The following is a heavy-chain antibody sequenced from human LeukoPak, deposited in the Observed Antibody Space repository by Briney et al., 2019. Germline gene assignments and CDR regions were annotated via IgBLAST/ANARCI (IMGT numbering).Heavy chain of an antibody. CDR2: INPNSGGT. Sequence: GASVKVSCKASGYTFTGYYMHWVRQATGQGLEWMGWINPNSGGTNYAQKFQGRVTMTRDTSISTAYMELSRLRSDDTAVYYCARLGTTYYYGSGSVYWGQGTLVTVSS. CDR3: ARLGTTYYYGSGSVY. D-gene: IGHD3-10*01. J-gene: IGHJ4*02. V-gene: IGHV1-2*02. CDR1: GYTFTGYY.